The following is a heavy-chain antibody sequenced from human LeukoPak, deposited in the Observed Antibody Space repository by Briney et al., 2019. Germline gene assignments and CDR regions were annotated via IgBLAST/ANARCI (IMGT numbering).Heavy chain of an antibody. CDR3: ARGQEFDDGVFDS. CDR1: GFSFSSFA. D-gene: IGHD1-1*01. J-gene: IGHJ4*02. Sequence: GGSLRLSCAASGFSFSSFAMTWVRQAPGKGLEWVSTIRSNGATAYNADSVKGRFTISRDNSKNTAYLQMNSLRVEDTAIYYCARGQEFDDGVFDSWGQGTLVTASS. V-gene: IGHV3-23*01. CDR2: IRSNGATA.